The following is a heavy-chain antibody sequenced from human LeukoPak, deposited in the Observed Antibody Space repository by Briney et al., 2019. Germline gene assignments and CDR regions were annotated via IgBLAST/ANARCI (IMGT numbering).Heavy chain of an antibody. J-gene: IGHJ6*03. CDR2: IKQDGSEK. V-gene: IGHV3-7*01. CDR3: ARDRITMVRGVITNYYYYYMDV. CDR1: GFTFSSYW. D-gene: IGHD3-10*01. Sequence: GGSLRLSCAASGFTFSSYWMSWVRQAPGKGLEWVANIKQDGSEKYYVDSVKGRFTISRDNAKNSLYLQMNSLRAEDTAVYYCARDRITMVRGVITNYYYYYMDVWGKGTTVTISS.